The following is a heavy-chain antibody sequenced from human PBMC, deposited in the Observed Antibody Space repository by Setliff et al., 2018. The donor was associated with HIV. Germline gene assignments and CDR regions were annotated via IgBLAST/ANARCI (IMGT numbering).Heavy chain of an antibody. Sequence: ASVKVSCKTSGYTFTASYLHWVRQAPGQGLQWMGWMHPNSGATKYAQKFRDRVTLTGDTSITTAYMELSRLKSDDTAVYYCARGATTAGLIDYWGQGTLVTVSS. CDR3: ARGATTAGLIDY. J-gene: IGHJ4*02. CDR1: GYTFTASY. V-gene: IGHV1-2*02. CDR2: MHPNSGAT. D-gene: IGHD4-4*01.